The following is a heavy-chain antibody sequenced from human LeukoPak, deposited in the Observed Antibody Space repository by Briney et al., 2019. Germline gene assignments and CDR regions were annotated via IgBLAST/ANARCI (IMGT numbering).Heavy chain of an antibody. J-gene: IGHJ6*02. CDR1: SVSVSSGSYY. D-gene: IGHD3-22*01. V-gene: IGHV4-31*03. CDR2: IYYSGST. CDR3: ASLGDDSSGYLPFYGMDV. Sequence: SETLSLTCTVSSVSVSSGSYYWSWIRRHPGKGLEWIGYIYYSGSTYYNPSLKSRVTISVDTSKNQFSLKLSSVTAADTAVYYCASLGDDSSGYLPFYGMDVWGQGTTVTVSS.